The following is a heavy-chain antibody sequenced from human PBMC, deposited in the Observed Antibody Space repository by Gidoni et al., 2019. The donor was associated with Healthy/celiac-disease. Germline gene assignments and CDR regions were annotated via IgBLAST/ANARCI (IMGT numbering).Heavy chain of an antibody. CDR3: ARSNSGVTRPEIFYVADLFDY. D-gene: IGHD2-8*01. CDR1: GFTFSSYW. CDR2: IKQDGSEK. Sequence: EVQLVESGGGLVQPGGSLRLSCAASGFTFSSYWMSWVRQAPGKGLEWVANIKQDGSEKYYVDSVKGRFTISRDNAKNSLYLQMNSLRAEDTAVYYCARSNSGVTRPEIFYVADLFDYWGQGTLVTVSS. J-gene: IGHJ4*02. V-gene: IGHV3-7*01.